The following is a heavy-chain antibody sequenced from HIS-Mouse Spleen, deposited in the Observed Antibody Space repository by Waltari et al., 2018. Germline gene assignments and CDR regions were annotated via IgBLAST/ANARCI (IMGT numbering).Heavy chain of an antibody. D-gene: IGHD4-4*01. CDR1: GGSFSGYY. CDR2: INHSGST. CDR3: ARDYSNYLYYFDY. J-gene: IGHJ4*02. V-gene: IGHV4-34*01. Sequence: QVQLQQWGAGLLKPSETLSLTCAVYGGSFSGYYWSWIRQPPGKGLEWIGEINHSGSTNYNPSLKSRVTISVDTSKNQFSLKLSSVTAAETAVYYCARDYSNYLYYFDYWGQGTLVTVSS.